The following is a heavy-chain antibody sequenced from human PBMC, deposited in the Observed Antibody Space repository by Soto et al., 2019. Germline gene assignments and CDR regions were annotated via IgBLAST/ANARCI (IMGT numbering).Heavy chain of an antibody. J-gene: IGHJ6*02. CDR3: ARGQWLVPPNCMDF. CDR2: IYYSGST. Sequence: SEPLSLTCTVSGAYTSSSSYYWGWFRQPPGNGLEWIGSIYYSGSTYYNPSLKSRVTISVDTSKNQFSLKLSSVTAADTAVYYCARGQWLVPPNCMDFWGQGTTVT. V-gene: IGHV4-39*01. CDR1: GAYTSSSSYY. D-gene: IGHD6-19*01.